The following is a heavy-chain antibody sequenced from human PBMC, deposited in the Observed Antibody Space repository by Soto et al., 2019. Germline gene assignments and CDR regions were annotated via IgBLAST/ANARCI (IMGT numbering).Heavy chain of an antibody. CDR3: ARHLVGATKYYYGMDV. CDR2: IDPSDSYT. CDR1: GYSFTSYW. J-gene: IGHJ6*02. V-gene: IGHV5-10-1*01. Sequence: PGESLKVSCKGSGYSFTSYWISWVRQMPGKGLEWMGRIDPSDSYTNYSPSFQGHVTISADKSISTAYLQWSSLKASDTAMYYCARHLVGATKYYYGMDVWGQGTTVTV. D-gene: IGHD1-26*01.